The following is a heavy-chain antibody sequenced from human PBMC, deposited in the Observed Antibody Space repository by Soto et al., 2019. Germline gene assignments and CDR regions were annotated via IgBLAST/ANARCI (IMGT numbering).Heavy chain of an antibody. J-gene: IGHJ5*02. CDR1: GYTFTGYY. Sequence: ASVKFTCKASGYTFTGYYMHWVRQAPGQGLEWMGWINPNSGGTNYAQKFQGRVTMTRDTSISTAYMELSRLRSDDTAVYYCARSYSSSWYFWFDPWGQGTLVTVSS. CDR2: INPNSGGT. D-gene: IGHD6-13*01. CDR3: ARSYSSSWYFWFDP. V-gene: IGHV1-2*02.